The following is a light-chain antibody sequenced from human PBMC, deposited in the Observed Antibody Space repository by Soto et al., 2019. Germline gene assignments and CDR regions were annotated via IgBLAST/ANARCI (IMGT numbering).Light chain of an antibody. J-gene: IGLJ2*01. CDR2: EVS. CDR3: SSYAGSXNLV. V-gene: IGLV2-8*01. Sequence: QSSLSQPPSASGSPVQSVTISCTGTSSDVGGYNYFSWYQQHPGKSPKLMIYEVSKRPSGVPDRFSGSKSGNTASLTVSGLQAEDEADYYCSSYAGSXNLVVGGGTQLXV. CDR1: SSDVGGYNY.